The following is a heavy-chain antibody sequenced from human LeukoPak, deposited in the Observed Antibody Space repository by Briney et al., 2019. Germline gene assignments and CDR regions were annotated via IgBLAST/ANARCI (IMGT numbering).Heavy chain of an antibody. D-gene: IGHD4-23*01. V-gene: IGHV3-7*01. CDR3: ARVHYFYGGNSEVYFDS. CDR2: IKEDGGEI. J-gene: IGHJ4*02. Sequence: GGSLRLSCAASGFTFSRYWMSRVRQVPGKGLEWVANIKEDGGEIYYVDSVKGRFTISRDNAKKSLYLHMNSLRAEDTAIYYCARVHYFYGGNSEVYFDSWGQGTLVTVSS. CDR1: GFTFSRYW.